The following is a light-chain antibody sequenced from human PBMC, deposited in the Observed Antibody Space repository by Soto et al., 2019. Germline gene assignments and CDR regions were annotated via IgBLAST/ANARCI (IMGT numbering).Light chain of an antibody. CDR2: DTS. CDR3: QQYGTSEII. Sequence: EIVMTQSPATLSVSPGERATLSVGASQSVSRKLAWYQQTRGQAPRLLIYDTSSRATGIPDRFSGSGSGTDFTLTISRLEPEDFAVFFCQQYGTSEIIFGQGTRLEI. J-gene: IGKJ5*01. V-gene: IGKV3D-20*01. CDR1: QSVSRK.